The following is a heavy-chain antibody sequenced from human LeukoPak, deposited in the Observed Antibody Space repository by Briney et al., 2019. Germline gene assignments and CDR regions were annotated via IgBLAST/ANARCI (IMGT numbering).Heavy chain of an antibody. V-gene: IGHV3-30*02. Sequence: SLRLSCAASGFTFSSFAMHWVRQAPGKGLEWVAFIRYDGNSKYYADSVKGRFTVSRDNSKNTLYLQMNSLRDEDTALYYCAKDPSGTYCGDYWGQGTLVTDSS. D-gene: IGHD1-26*01. J-gene: IGHJ4*02. CDR1: GFTFSSFA. CDR3: AKDPSGTYCGDY. CDR2: IRYDGNSK.